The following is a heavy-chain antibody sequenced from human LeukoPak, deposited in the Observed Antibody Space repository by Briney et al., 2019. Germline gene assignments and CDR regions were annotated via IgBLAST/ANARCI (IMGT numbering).Heavy chain of an antibody. CDR3: AMGPYYYDSSGYYY. CDR2: INSDGSST. Sequence: KPGGSLRLSCAASGFTFSSYWMHWVRQAPGKGLVWVSRINSDGSSTSYADSVKGRFTISRDNANNTLYLQMNSLRAEDTAVYYCAMGPYYYDSSGYYYWGQGTLVTVSS. CDR1: GFTFSSYW. V-gene: IGHV3-74*01. D-gene: IGHD3-22*01. J-gene: IGHJ4*02.